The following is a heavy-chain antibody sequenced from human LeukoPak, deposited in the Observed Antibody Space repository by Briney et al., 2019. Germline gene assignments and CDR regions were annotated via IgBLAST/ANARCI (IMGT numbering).Heavy chain of an antibody. D-gene: IGHD2-15*01. CDR2: ISDSGST. V-gene: IGHV4-59*02. Sequence: SETLSLTCTVSGGSVSSYYWSWIRQPPGQGLEWIGYISDSGSTNYNPFLKSRITISADTAGNQFSLWLSSVTAADTAVYYCARKISYISVFDYWGQGTLVAVSP. CDR3: ARKISYISVFDY. CDR1: GGSVSSYY. J-gene: IGHJ4*02.